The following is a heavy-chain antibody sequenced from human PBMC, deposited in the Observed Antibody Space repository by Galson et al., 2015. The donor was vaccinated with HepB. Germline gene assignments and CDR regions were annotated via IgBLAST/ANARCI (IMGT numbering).Heavy chain of an antibody. D-gene: IGHD3-9*01. Sequence: SLRLSCAASGFTFGDYAMNWFRQAPGKGLEWVGFIRSKVYGGTTEYAASVKGRFTISRDDSKSIAYLQMNSLKTEDTAVYYCTREPFGYDISTAYFRHDNWGQGTLVTVSS. V-gene: IGHV3-49*03. J-gene: IGHJ4*02. CDR1: GFTFGDYA. CDR3: TREPFGYDISTAYFRHDN. CDR2: IRSKVYGGTT.